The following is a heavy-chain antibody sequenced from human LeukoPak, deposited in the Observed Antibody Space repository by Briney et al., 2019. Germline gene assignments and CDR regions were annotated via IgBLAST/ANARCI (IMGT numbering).Heavy chain of an antibody. CDR2: ISHSGST. CDR3: TRGKPETVFDS. Sequence: PSETLSLTCSVYGGSFSGYCWSWIRQPPGKGLEWIGEISHSGSTNYNPSLKTRGTILLDRSKDQFSLKLTSVPAAHTAVYYCTRGKPETVFDSWGRGTLVTVSS. J-gene: IGHJ4*01. V-gene: IGHV4-34*01. CDR1: GGSFSGYC.